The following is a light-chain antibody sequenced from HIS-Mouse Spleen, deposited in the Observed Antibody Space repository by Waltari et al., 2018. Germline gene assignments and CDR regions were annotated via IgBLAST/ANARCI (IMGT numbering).Light chain of an antibody. CDR3: SSYAGSNNLGV. CDR2: EVS. V-gene: IGLV2-8*01. Sequence: QSALTQPPSASGSPGQSVTISCTGTSSDVGGYTYVSWYQQHPGKAPKLMRYEVSKRPSGVPDRFSGSKSGNTASLTVSGLQAEDEADYYCSSYAGSNNLGVFGGGTKLTVL. J-gene: IGLJ2*01. CDR1: SSDVGGYTY.